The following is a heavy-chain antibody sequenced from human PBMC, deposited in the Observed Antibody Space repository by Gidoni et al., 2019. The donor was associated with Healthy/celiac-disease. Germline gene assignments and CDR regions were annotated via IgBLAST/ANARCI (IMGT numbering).Heavy chain of an antibody. Sequence: EVQLVESGGGLVQPGGSLRLSCAASGFTFSSYWMSWVRQAPGKGLEWVANIKQDGSEKYYVDSVKGRFTISRDNAKNSLYLQMNSLRAEDTAVYYCARESGLTLGYCSSTSCYDNWFDPWGQGTLVTVSS. D-gene: IGHD2-2*01. CDR3: ARESGLTLGYCSSTSCYDNWFDP. CDR2: IKQDGSEK. V-gene: IGHV3-7*01. CDR1: GFTFSSYW. J-gene: IGHJ5*02.